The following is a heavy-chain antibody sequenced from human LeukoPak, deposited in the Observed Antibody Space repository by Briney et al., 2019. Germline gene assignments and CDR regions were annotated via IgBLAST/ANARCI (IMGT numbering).Heavy chain of an antibody. D-gene: IGHD2-2*01. CDR1: GYSISSGYY. CDR2: IYRSGST. CDR3: ARGDCSSTICYSPMDV. V-gene: IGHV4-38-2*02. J-gene: IGHJ6*03. Sequence: SETLSLTCTVSGYSISSGYYWVWIRQPPGKGLEGIGSIYRSGSTNYNPSLKSRVTISVDTSKNQFSLKVSSVTAADTAVYYCARGDCSSTICYSPMDVWGKGTTVTVSS.